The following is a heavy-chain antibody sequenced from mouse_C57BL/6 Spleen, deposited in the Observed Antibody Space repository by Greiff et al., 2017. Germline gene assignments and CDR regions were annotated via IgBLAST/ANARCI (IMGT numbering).Heavy chain of an antibody. Sequence: VQLKQSGPELVKPGASVKISCKASGYTFTDYYMNWVKQSHGKSLEWIGDINPNNGGTSYNQKFKGKATLTVDKSSSTAYMELRSLTSEDSAVYYCATPAYYSNYDGYFDVWGTGTTVTVSS. CDR2: INPNNGGT. D-gene: IGHD2-5*01. CDR1: GYTFTDYY. J-gene: IGHJ1*03. V-gene: IGHV1-26*01. CDR3: ATPAYYSNYDGYFDV.